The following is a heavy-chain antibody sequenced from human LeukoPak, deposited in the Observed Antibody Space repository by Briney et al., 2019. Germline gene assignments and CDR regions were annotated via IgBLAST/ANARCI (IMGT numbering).Heavy chain of an antibody. J-gene: IGHJ4*02. Sequence: GESLRLSCAASGFTFSSYAMSWVRQAPGKGLEWVSAISGSGGSTYYADSVKGRFTISRDNSKNTLYLQMNSLRAEDTAVYYCAKVGRGDDYVWGSYQAYWGQGTLVTVSS. CDR1: GFTFSSYA. V-gene: IGHV3-23*01. D-gene: IGHD3-16*02. CDR2: ISGSGGST. CDR3: AKVGRGDDYVWGSYQAY.